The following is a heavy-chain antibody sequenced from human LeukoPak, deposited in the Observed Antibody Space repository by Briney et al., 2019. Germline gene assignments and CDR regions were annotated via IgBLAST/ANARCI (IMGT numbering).Heavy chain of an antibody. J-gene: IGHJ4*02. Sequence: SETLSLTCTVSGGSISSGDYYWSWIRQPPGKGLEWIGYIYYSGSTNYNPSLKSRVTISVDTSKNQFSLKLSSVTAADTAVYYCAASVDTSFFDYWGQGTLVTVSS. D-gene: IGHD5-18*01. CDR3: AASVDTSFFDY. CDR2: IYYSGST. CDR1: GGSISSGDYY. V-gene: IGHV4-61*08.